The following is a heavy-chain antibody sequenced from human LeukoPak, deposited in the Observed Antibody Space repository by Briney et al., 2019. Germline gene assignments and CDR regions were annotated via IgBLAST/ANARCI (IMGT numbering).Heavy chain of an antibody. CDR2: INPNSGGT. Sequence: ASVKVCCKASGYTFTSYYMHWVRQAPGQGLEWMGWINPNSGGTNYAQKFQGRVTMTRDTSISTAYMELSRLRSDDTAVYYCARDSGSYAAFDIWGQGTMVTVSS. CDR3: ARDSGSYAAFDI. V-gene: IGHV1-2*02. D-gene: IGHD1-26*01. CDR1: GYTFTSYY. J-gene: IGHJ3*02.